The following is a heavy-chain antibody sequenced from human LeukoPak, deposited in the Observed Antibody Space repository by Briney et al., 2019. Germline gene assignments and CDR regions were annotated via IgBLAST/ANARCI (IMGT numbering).Heavy chain of an antibody. V-gene: IGHV3-48*03. D-gene: IGHD5-12*01. CDR2: IDGSGSTI. J-gene: IGHJ6*02. CDR1: GFTFTSYE. CDR3: VRAPGGHDFYSYYGMDV. Sequence: GGSLRLSCAASGFTFTSYEMNWVRQAPGKGLEWVSYIDGSGSTIYYADSVKGRLTISRDNAKNSLYLQMNSLRAEDTGAYYCVRAPGGHDFYSYYGMDVWGQGTAVTVSS.